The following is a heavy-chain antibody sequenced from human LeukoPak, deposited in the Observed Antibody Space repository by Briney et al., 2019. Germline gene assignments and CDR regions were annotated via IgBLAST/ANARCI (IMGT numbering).Heavy chain of an antibody. D-gene: IGHD3-3*01. V-gene: IGHV1-18*01. J-gene: IGHJ5*02. CDR2: ISAYNGNT. Sequence: ASVKVSCKASGYTFTSYGISWVRQAPGQGLEWMGWISAYNGNTNYAQKLQGRVTMTTDTSTSTAYMELRSLRPDDTAVYYCARTPPSRFPPRDWFDPWGQGTLVTVSS. CDR3: ARTPPSRFPPRDWFDP. CDR1: GYTFTSYG.